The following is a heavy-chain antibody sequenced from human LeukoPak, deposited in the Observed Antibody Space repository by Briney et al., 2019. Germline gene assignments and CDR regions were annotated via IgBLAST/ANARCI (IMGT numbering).Heavy chain of an antibody. CDR2: ISSSGSYT. Sequence: GGSLRLSCAASGFTFSDYYMTWIRQAPGKGLEWVSYISSSGSYTNYADSVKGRFTISRGNAKNSLYLQMNSLRAEDTAVYYCAREGSDAFDIWGQGTMVTVSS. V-gene: IGHV3-11*06. CDR3: AREGSDAFDI. CDR1: GFTFSDYY. J-gene: IGHJ3*02.